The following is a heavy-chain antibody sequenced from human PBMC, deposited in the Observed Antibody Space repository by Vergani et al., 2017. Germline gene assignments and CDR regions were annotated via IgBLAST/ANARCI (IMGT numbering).Heavy chain of an antibody. CDR1: GYSFASHW. Sequence: EVQLVQSGAAVKKPGESLKISCQGSGYSFASHWIGWVRQMPGKGLEWMGIIYPGDSDTRYSPSFQGQVTISADKSISTAYLQRSSLKASDTAMYYCAIAKPAYSTSPKLYIDYWGQGTLVTV. CDR3: AIAKPAYSTSPKLYIDY. V-gene: IGHV5-51*03. J-gene: IGHJ4*02. CDR2: IYPGDSDT. D-gene: IGHD6-13*01.